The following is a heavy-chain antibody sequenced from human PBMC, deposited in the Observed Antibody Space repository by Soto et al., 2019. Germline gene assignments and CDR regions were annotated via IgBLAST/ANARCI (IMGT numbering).Heavy chain of an antibody. CDR1: GDSMYSTSYY. CDR3: ARSASRAFRSLEWVDPRDC. Sequence: QLQLQESGPGLVKPSETLSLTCTVSGDSMYSTSYYWAWIRQPPGKGLEWIGSMYYSGSTFYNPSRKSRVTMSVDTSKNQFYLKLRSVTAADTAVYYCARSASRAFRSLEWVDPRDCWGQGTPVTVSS. V-gene: IGHV4-39*01. J-gene: IGHJ4*02. CDR2: MYYSGST. D-gene: IGHD3-3*01.